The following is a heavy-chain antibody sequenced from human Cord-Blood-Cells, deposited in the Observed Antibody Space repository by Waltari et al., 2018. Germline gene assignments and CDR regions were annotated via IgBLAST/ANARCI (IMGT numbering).Heavy chain of an antibody. CDR3: ATRLSGSYFTTDY. J-gene: IGHJ4*02. Sequence: QVQLVQSGAEVKKPGASVKVSCKVSGYTLTELSMHWVRQAPGKGLEGMGGCDPEDGETIYAPKFQGRVTITEDTSTDTAYMELGSLRSEDTAVYYCATRLSGSYFTTDYWCQGTLVTVSS. CDR1: GYTLTELS. CDR2: CDPEDGET. V-gene: IGHV1-24*01. D-gene: IGHD1-26*01.